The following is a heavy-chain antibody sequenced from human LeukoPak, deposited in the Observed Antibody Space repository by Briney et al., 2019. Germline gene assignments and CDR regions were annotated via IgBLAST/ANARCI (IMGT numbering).Heavy chain of an antibody. Sequence: SVSLSLTCAVSGASITSYYGSWIRQPPGKGMVWVGYVYYSGTTNYNPSVKSRVTISVDKSKNQFSLKLSSVTAAETAVYYCAREGVCSGGSCYLWFDPWGQGTLVTVSS. V-gene: IGHV4-59*12. CDR2: VYYSGTT. D-gene: IGHD2-15*01. J-gene: IGHJ5*02. CDR1: GASITSYY. CDR3: AREGVCSGGSCYLWFDP.